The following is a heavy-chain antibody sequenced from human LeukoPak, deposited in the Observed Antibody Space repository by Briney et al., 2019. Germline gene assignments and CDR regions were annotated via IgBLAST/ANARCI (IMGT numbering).Heavy chain of an antibody. V-gene: IGHV1-69*13. Sequence: HEASVKVSCKASGGTFSSYAISWVRQAPGQGLEWMGGIIPIFGTANYAQKFQGRVTITADESTSTAYMELSSLRSEDAAVYYCARGRMVRGHSLFDYWGQGTLVTVSS. CDR1: GGTFSSYA. D-gene: IGHD3-10*01. CDR2: IIPIFGTA. CDR3: ARGRMVRGHSLFDY. J-gene: IGHJ4*02.